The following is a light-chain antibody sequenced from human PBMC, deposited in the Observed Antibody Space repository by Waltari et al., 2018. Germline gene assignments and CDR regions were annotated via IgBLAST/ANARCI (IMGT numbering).Light chain of an antibody. J-gene: IGKJ4*01. Sequence: DIQMTQSPSSLAASVGDRVTITFQSSQDITIYLNWYQQKPGKAPKPLIYDTSKLETGVPSRFSGSGSGTHFTFTISSLQPEDIATYYCQHSDAIPITFGGGTKVEIK. CDR3: QHSDAIPIT. CDR1: QDITIY. V-gene: IGKV1-33*01. CDR2: DTS.